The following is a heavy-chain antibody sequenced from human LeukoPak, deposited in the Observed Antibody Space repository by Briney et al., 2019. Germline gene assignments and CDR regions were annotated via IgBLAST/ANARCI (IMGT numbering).Heavy chain of an antibody. J-gene: IGHJ4*02. Sequence: PGGSLRLSCTVSGFTVSINSMSWVRQAPGKGLEWVSFIYSGGNTHYSDSVKGRFTISRDNAKNSLYLQMNSLRAEDTAVYYCASSNSYGLQFDYWGQGTLVTVSS. D-gene: IGHD5-18*01. CDR2: IYSGGNT. CDR1: GFTVSINS. V-gene: IGHV3-66*01. CDR3: ASSNSYGLQFDY.